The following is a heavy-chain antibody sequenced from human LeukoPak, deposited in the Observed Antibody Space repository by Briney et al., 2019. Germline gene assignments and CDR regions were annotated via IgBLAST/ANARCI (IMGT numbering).Heavy chain of an antibody. Sequence: ASVKVSCKASGGTFSSYAISWVRQAPGQGLEWMGGIIPIFGTANYAQKFQGRVTITADESTSTAYMELSSLRSEDTAVYYCARDQYGTWSRRGNFDSWGQGTLVIVSS. CDR2: IIPIFGTA. J-gene: IGHJ4*02. CDR1: GGTFSSYA. V-gene: IGHV1-69*13. D-gene: IGHD3-3*01. CDR3: ARDQYGTWSRRGNFDS.